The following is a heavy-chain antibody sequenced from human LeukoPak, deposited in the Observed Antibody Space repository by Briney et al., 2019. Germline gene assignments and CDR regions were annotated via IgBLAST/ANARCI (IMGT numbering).Heavy chain of an antibody. Sequence: GGSLRLSCAASGFTFSSYAMSWVRQAPGKGLEWVSAISGSGGSTYYADSVKGRFTISRDNSKNTLYLQMNSLRAEDTAVYYCAKLRYYDFWSGYVDYWGQGTLVTVSS. J-gene: IGHJ4*02. V-gene: IGHV3-23*01. CDR1: GFTFSSYA. CDR2: ISGSGGST. CDR3: AKLRYYDFWSGYVDY. D-gene: IGHD3-3*01.